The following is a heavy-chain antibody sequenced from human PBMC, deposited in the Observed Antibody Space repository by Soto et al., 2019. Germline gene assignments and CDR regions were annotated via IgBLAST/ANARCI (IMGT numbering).Heavy chain of an antibody. CDR2: ISGGGDTT. V-gene: IGHV3-23*01. J-gene: IGHJ4*02. Sequence: EVQLLESGGGLVQPGGSLRLSCAASGFTFNNCAMTWVRQAPGKGLEWVSAISGGGDTTSYADSVKDRFTVSRDGSKNTLYLQMSSLRAEDTALYYCAKGRGGSGSLTPRVDFWGQGTLVTVSS. CDR1: GFTFNNCA. CDR3: AKGRGGSGSLTPRVDF. D-gene: IGHD3-10*01.